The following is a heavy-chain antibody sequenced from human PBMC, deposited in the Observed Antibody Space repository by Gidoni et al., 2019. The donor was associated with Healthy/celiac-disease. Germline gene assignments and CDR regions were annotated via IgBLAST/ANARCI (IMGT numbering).Heavy chain of an antibody. CDR1: GYTFTSYD. V-gene: IGHV1-8*01. CDR3: ARSLWFGEADYYYGMDV. CDR2: MNPNSGNT. D-gene: IGHD3-10*01. J-gene: IGHJ6*02. Sequence: QVQLVQSGAEVKKPGASVKVSCKASGYTFTSYDINWVRQATGQGLEWMGWMNPNSGNTGYAQKFQGRVTMTRNTSISTAYMELSSLRSEDTAVYYCARSLWFGEADYYYGMDVWGQGTTVTVSS.